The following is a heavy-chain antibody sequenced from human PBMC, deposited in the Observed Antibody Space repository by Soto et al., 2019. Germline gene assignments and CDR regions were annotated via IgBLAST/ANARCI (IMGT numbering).Heavy chain of an antibody. CDR1: GASFSGFY. CDR2: IDHSGIT. V-gene: IGHV4-34*04. Sequence: SETLSLTCAVSGASFSGFYWSWIRQSPGKGLEWIGEIDHSGITNHNTALKSRATMSVDTSKNQFSLKLRSVTAADTAVYYCARGVSVTLAVQGGAPDKNYFDSWSQGTLVTVSS. D-gene: IGHD1-26*01. J-gene: IGHJ4*02. CDR3: ARGVSVTLAVQGGAPDKNYFDS.